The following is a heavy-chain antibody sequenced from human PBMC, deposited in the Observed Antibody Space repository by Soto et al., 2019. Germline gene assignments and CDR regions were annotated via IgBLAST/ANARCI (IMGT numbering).Heavy chain of an antibody. D-gene: IGHD3-3*01. Sequence: GGSLRLSCAASGFTFSSYGMHWVRQAPGKGLEWVAVIWYDGSNKHYADSVKGRFTISRDNSKNTLYLQMNSLRAEDTAVYYCARDSYPLLRFLEWFDYWGRGTLVTVSS. V-gene: IGHV3-33*01. CDR1: GFTFSSYG. CDR2: IWYDGSNK. CDR3: ARDSYPLLRFLEWFDY. J-gene: IGHJ4*02.